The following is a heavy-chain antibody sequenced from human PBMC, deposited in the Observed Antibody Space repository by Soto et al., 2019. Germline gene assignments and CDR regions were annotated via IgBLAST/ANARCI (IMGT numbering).Heavy chain of an antibody. CDR2: ISYDGSNK. CDR3: AKEAEAAASYYYYGMDV. D-gene: IGHD6-13*01. Sequence: QVQLVESGGGVVQPVRSLRLSCAASGFTFSSYGMHWVRQAPGKGLEWVAVISYDGSNKYYADSVKGRFTISRDNSKNTLYLQMNSLRAEDTAVYYCAKEAEAAASYYYYGMDVWGQGSTVTVSS. J-gene: IGHJ6*02. CDR1: GFTFSSYG. V-gene: IGHV3-30*18.